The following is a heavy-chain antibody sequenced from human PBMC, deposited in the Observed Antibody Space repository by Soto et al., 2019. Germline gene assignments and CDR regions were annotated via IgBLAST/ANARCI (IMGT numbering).Heavy chain of an antibody. CDR1: GYNFTNFW. CDR3: ARHFPLPTDLQFYYYYYYGVDV. CDR2: IDPSDSYS. Sequence: GESLKIPCKASGYNFTNFWISWMRQVPGKGLEWMGRIDPSDSYSNYSPSFQGHITISADKSINTAYLHFSNLKASDTAVYYCARHFPLPTDLQFYYYYYYGVDVWGHGTAVTVSS. D-gene: IGHD3-3*02. V-gene: IGHV5-10-1*01. J-gene: IGHJ6*02.